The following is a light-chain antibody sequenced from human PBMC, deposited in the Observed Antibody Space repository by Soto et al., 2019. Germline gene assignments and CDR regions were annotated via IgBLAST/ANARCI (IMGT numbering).Light chain of an antibody. CDR3: AAWDDGLSGPYAV. J-gene: IGLJ7*01. V-gene: IGLV1-47*01. Sequence: QSVLTQPPSASGTPGQRVTISCSGSSSNIGKNFVFWFQQVPGMAPKLLIYKDNQRPSGVPDRLSVSKSGTSASLAISGLRSEDEADYYCAAWDDGLSGPYAVFGGGTQLTVL. CDR1: SSNIGKNF. CDR2: KDN.